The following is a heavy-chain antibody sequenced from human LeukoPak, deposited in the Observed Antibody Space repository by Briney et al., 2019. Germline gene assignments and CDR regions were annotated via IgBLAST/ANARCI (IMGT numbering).Heavy chain of an antibody. Sequence: GGSLRLSCAASGFPLSSYSINWVRQAPGKGLEWVSYISSSGSAIYYVDSVKGRFTVYRDNAKNSLFLQMNSPRAEDTAVYYCVRVKGSYFDYWGQGALVTVSS. CDR2: ISSSGSAI. CDR3: VRVKGSYFDY. J-gene: IGHJ4*02. CDR1: GFPLSSYS. D-gene: IGHD2-15*01. V-gene: IGHV3-48*01.